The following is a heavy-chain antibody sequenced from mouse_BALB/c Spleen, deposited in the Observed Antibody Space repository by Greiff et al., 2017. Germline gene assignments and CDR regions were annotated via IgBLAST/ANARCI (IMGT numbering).Heavy chain of an antibody. CDR2: ISSGGST. CDR3: ARGGGITKVYYCDY. D-gene: IGHD2-4*01. V-gene: IGHV5-6-5*01. Sequence: EVQRVESGGGLVKPGGSLKLSCAASGFTFSSYAMSWVRQTPEKRLEWVASISSGGSTYYPDSVKGRFTISRDNARNILYLQMSSLRSEDTAMYYCARGGGITKVYYCDYWGQGTTLTVSS. CDR1: GFTFSSYA. J-gene: IGHJ2*01.